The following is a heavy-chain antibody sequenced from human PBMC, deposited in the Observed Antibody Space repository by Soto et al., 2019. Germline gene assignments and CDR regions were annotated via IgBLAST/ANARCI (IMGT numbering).Heavy chain of an antibody. CDR1: GGSISSGGYS. Sequence: QLQLQESGSGLVKPSQTLSLTCAVSGGSISSGGYSWSWIRQPPGQGLVWIGYIYHSGSTYYNPSLKSRVTISVDRSKNQFSLKLSSVTAADTAVYYGARAGGLGAVAADYWGQGTLVTVSS. D-gene: IGHD6-19*01. V-gene: IGHV4-30-2*01. J-gene: IGHJ4*02. CDR3: ARAGGLGAVAADY. CDR2: IYHSGST.